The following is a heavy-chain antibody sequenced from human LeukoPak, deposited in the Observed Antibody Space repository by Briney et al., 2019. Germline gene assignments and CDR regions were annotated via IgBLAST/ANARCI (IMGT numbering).Heavy chain of an antibody. V-gene: IGHV4-39*07. CDR3: AREIRGLLAFDY. J-gene: IGHJ4*02. CDR1: GGSISSSSYY. D-gene: IGHD3-10*01. Sequence: PETLSLTCTVSGGSISSSSYYWGWIRQPPGKGLEWIGSIYYSGSTYYNPSLKSRVTISVDTSKNQFSLKLSSVTAADTAVYYCAREIRGLLAFDYWGQGTLVTVSS. CDR2: IYYSGST.